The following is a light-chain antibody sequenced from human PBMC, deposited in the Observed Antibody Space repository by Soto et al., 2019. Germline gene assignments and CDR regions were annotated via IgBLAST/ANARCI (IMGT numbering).Light chain of an antibody. Sequence: QSVLTQTPSASGTPGQRVAISCSGSSSNIGSNTVNWYQQLPGTAPKLLIYSNNQRPSGVPDRFSGSKSGTSASLAISGLLSEDEAVYYCATWDDSLNVWMFGGGTKVTVL. CDR3: ATWDDSLNVWM. CDR2: SNN. J-gene: IGLJ3*02. V-gene: IGLV1-44*01. CDR1: SSNIGSNT.